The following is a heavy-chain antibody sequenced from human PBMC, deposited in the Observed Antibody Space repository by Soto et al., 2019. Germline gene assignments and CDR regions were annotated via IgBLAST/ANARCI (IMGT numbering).Heavy chain of an antibody. Sequence: EVELLESGGGLVQPGGSLRLSCVASGFTFKNYDMRWIRQAPGKGLAWVSGVSGSGGVTYYADSVKGRFTISRDNSKNTLYLQMNSLRAEDTAIYYCAKNRQFRSYYESAGHYDNLGQGTLGTVSS. J-gene: IGHJ4*02. CDR2: VSGSGGVT. V-gene: IGHV3-23*01. CDR3: AKNRQFRSYYESAGHYDN. D-gene: IGHD3-10*01. CDR1: GFTFKNYD.